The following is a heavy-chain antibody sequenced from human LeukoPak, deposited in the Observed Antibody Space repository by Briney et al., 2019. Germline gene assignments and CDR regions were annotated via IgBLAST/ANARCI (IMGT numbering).Heavy chain of an antibody. CDR1: GGSISSGDYY. Sequence: SETLSLTCTVSGGSISSGDYYWSWIRQPPGKGLEWIGYIYYSGSTYYNPSLKSRVTISVDTSKNQFSLKLSSVTAADTAVYYCARDDKYCTKGVCYPGAFDIWGQGTTVTVSS. V-gene: IGHV4-30-4*01. CDR3: ARDDKYCTKGVCYPGAFDI. CDR2: IYYSGST. J-gene: IGHJ3*02. D-gene: IGHD2-8*01.